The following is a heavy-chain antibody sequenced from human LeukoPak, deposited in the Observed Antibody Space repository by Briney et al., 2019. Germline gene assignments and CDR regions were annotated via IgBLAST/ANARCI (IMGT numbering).Heavy chain of an antibody. V-gene: IGHV4-61*02. CDR1: GGSISSGNYY. CDR3: ARSPYIAVGGTLL. D-gene: IGHD6-19*01. J-gene: IGHJ4*02. Sequence: PSQTLSLTCTVSGGSISSGNYYWSWIRQPAGKGLEWFGRINTSGSTNYNPSLKSRVTISVHTSKNQFSLKLSSLTAADTAVFYCARSPYIAVGGTLLWGQGTLVTVSS. CDR2: INTSGST.